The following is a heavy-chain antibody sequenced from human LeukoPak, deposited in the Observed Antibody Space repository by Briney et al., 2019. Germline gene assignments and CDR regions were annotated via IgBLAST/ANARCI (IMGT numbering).Heavy chain of an antibody. CDR3: ARLRNYYDRSGYKQLWFDP. Sequence: SETLSLTCTVSGGSTSSYYWSWIRQSAGKGLEWIGRIYVSGSTTYNPSLNSRVTMSLDTSKNQFSLKLRSVTAADTAVYYCARLRNYYDRSGYKQLWFDPWGQGTLVTVSS. CDR2: IYVSGST. D-gene: IGHD3-22*01. V-gene: IGHV4-4*07. J-gene: IGHJ5*02. CDR1: GGSTSSYY.